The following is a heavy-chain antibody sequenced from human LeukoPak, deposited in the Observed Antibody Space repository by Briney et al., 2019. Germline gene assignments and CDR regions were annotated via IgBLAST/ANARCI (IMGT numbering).Heavy chain of an antibody. V-gene: IGHV1-18*01. J-gene: IGHJ3*02. CDR3: ARDGGPDAFDI. Sequence: GASVKVSCKASGYTFTTYGISWVRQAPGQGLEWMGWVSGNNGNTNYAQKFQGRVTITADESTSTAYMELSSLRSEDTAVYYCARDGGPDAFDIWGQGTMVTVSS. CDR1: GYTFTTYG. D-gene: IGHD3-16*01. CDR2: VSGNNGNT.